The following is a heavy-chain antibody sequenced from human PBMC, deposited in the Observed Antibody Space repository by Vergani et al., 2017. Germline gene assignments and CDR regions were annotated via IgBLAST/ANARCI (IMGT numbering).Heavy chain of an antibody. CDR3: ARGRGDNWYFDL. CDR1: GESFSSFY. J-gene: IGHJ2*01. CDR2: INNDGHT. Sequence: QVQLQQWGAGVVKPSGTLSLTCAVFGESFSSFYWSWIRQPPGKGLEWIGEINNDGHTNYNPSLESRVTVSRDTAKNQFSLNLMSVTAADTAMYYCARGRGDNWYFDLWVRGTLVTVSS. D-gene: IGHD3-16*01. V-gene: IGHV4-34*02.